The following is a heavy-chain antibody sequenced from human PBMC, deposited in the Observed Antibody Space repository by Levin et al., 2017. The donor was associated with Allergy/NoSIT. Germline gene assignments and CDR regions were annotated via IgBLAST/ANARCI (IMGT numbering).Heavy chain of an antibody. CDR1: GGTFSSYA. J-gene: IGHJ4*02. Sequence: SVKVSCKASGGTFSSYAISWVRQAPGQGLEWMGGIIPIFGTANYAQKFQGRVTITADESTSTAYMELSSLRSEDTAVYYCARDGFYSYGTTDWGQGTLVTVSS. V-gene: IGHV1-69*13. CDR3: ARDGFYSYGTTD. D-gene: IGHD5-18*01. CDR2: IIPIFGTA.